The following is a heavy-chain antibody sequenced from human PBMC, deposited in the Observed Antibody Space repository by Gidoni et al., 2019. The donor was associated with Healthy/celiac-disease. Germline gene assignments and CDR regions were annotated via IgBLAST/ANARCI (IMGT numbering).Heavy chain of an antibody. J-gene: IGHJ4*02. CDR2: IRSKAYGGTT. CDR1: GFTFGDYA. CDR3: TSLQRAYFDY. D-gene: IGHD4-4*01. Sequence: EVQLVESGGGLVQPGRSLRLSCPASGFTFGDYAMSSVRQAPGTGMEWVGFIRSKAYGGTTEYAASVKGRFTNSRDDSKSIAYLQMNSLRTEDTAVYYCTSLQRAYFDYWGQGTLVTVSS. V-gene: IGHV3-49*04.